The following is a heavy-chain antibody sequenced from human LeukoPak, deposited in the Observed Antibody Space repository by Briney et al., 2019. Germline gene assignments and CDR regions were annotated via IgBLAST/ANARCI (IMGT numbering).Heavy chain of an antibody. CDR1: GGSFSGYY. V-gene: IGHV4-34*01. J-gene: IGHJ6*03. CDR3: ARVGIAVADGVFPCNYYYYYYMEV. D-gene: IGHD6-19*01. CDR2: IKHSGST. Sequence: SETLSLTCAVYGGSFSGYYWIWIRQPPGKGLECIGEIKHSGSTNYNPSLESRVTISVATSKNKFSLKLSSVTAADTAVYYCARVGIAVADGVFPCNYYYYYYMEVWGKGTTVTVSS.